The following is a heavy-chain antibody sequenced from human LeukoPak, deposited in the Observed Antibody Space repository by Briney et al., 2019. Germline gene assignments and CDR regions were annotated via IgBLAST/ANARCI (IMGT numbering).Heavy chain of an antibody. V-gene: IGHV4-59*01. Sequence: PETLSLTCTVSGDSISSYYWSWIRQPPGKGLEWIGYIYYSGSTNYNPSLKSRVTISVDTSKNQFSLKLSSVTAADTAVYYCARVGSSGWYFLDYWGQGTLVTVSS. J-gene: IGHJ4*02. D-gene: IGHD6-19*01. CDR1: GDSISSYY. CDR3: ARVGSSGWYFLDY. CDR2: IYYSGST.